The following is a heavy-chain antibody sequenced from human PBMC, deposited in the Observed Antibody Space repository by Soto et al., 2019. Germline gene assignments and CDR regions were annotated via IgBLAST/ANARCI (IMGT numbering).Heavy chain of an antibody. CDR2: IWYDGSNK. Sequence: GGSLRLSCAASGFTFSSYGMHWVRQAPGKGLEWVAVIWYDGSNKYYADSVKGRFTISRDNSKNTLYLQMNSLRAEDTAVYYCAGDPRHGGNPFDYWGQGTLVTVSS. D-gene: IGHD2-15*01. CDR1: GFTFSSYG. J-gene: IGHJ4*02. CDR3: AGDPRHGGNPFDY. V-gene: IGHV3-33*01.